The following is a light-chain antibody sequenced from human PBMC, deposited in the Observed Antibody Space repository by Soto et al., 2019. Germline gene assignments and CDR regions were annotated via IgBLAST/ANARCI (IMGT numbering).Light chain of an antibody. CDR3: QQYSGSPYT. Sequence: EIVLTQSPGTLSLSPGERATLSCRASQSVSSSYLAWYQQKPGQAPRLLIYDASSRATGIPDRFSGGGSGTDFTLTISRLEPEDFAVYYCQQYSGSPYTFGQGTKLEIK. CDR2: DAS. J-gene: IGKJ2*01. CDR1: QSVSSSY. V-gene: IGKV3-20*01.